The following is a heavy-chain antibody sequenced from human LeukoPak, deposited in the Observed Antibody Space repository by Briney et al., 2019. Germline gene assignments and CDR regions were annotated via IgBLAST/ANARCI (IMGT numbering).Heavy chain of an antibody. Sequence: SETLSLTCTVSGGSISSGGYYWSWIRQHPGKGLEWIGYIYYSGSTYYNPSLKSRVTISVDTSKNQFSLKLSSVTAADTVVYYCARGYGDPSQPFNYWGQGTLVTVSS. CDR3: ARGYGDPSQPFNY. V-gene: IGHV4-31*03. CDR1: GGSISSGGYY. CDR2: IYYSGST. J-gene: IGHJ4*02. D-gene: IGHD4-17*01.